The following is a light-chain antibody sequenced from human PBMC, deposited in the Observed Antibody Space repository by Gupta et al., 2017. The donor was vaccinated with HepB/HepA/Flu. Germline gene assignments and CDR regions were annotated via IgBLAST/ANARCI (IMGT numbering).Light chain of an antibody. J-gene: IGLJ2*01. CDR2: DVS. CDR1: SSDVGGYNY. Sequence: QSALTQPASVSGSPGQSITISCTGTSSDVGGYNYVSWYQQHPGHAPILMIYDVSNRPSGVSNRFSGSKSGNTATLTISGLQSEDEADYYCNSYTSSNGVFGGGTKMTVL. V-gene: IGLV2-14*03. CDR3: NSYTSSNGV.